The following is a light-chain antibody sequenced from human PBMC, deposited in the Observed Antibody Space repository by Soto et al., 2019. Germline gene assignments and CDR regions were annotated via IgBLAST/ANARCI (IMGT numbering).Light chain of an antibody. CDR1: QSVLYSSSNKNY. V-gene: IGKV4-1*01. CDR2: WAS. J-gene: IGKJ3*01. Sequence: DIVMTQSPDSLAVSLGERATINCKSSQSVLYSSSNKNYLAWYQQKPGQPPKLLIYWASTRESGVPDRFSGSGSGTYFTLTISSLQAEDAAIYYCQQYYDTPEFTFGPGTKVDIK. CDR3: QQYYDTPEFT.